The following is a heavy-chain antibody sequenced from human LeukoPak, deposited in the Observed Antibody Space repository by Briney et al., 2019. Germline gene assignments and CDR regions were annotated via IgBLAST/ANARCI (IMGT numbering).Heavy chain of an antibody. Sequence: GASVKVSCKASGYAFSTYVMQWLRQAPGQRLEWMGWIHGGNGYTKYSQNLQGRVTFTRDTSPNTAYMELSSLRPEDTAVYYCARDDYTDIPFQLDYWGQGTLVTVSS. CDR3: ARDDYTDIPFQLDY. D-gene: IGHD5-18*01. CDR2: IHGGNGYT. V-gene: IGHV1-3*01. J-gene: IGHJ4*02. CDR1: GYAFSTYV.